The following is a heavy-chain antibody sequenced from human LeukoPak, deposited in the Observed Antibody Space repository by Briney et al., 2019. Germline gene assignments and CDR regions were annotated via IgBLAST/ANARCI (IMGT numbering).Heavy chain of an antibody. J-gene: IGHJ4*02. CDR3: AKDSANGSIPDY. V-gene: IGHV3-20*04. CDR1: GFTFDDYG. D-gene: IGHD3-10*01. CDR2: INWNGGST. Sequence: GGSLRLSCAASGFTFDDYGMSWVRQAPGKGLEWVSGINWNGGSTGYADSVKGRFTISRDNSKNTLYLQMNRLRAEDTAVYYCAKDSANGSIPDYWGQGTLVTVSS.